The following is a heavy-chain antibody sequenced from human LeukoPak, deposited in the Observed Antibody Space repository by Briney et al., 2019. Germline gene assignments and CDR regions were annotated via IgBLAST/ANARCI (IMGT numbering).Heavy chain of an antibody. CDR3: AREYYYDSSGYYRGNAFDI. V-gene: IGHV3-15*01. J-gene: IGHJ3*02. Sequence: PGGSLRLSCAASGFTFSNAWMSWVRQAPGKGLEWVGRIKSKTDGGTTDYAAPVKGRFTISRDNSKNTLYLQMNSLRAEDTAVYYCAREYYYDSSGYYRGNAFDIWGQGTMVTVSS. CDR2: IKSKTDGGTT. CDR1: GFTFSNAW. D-gene: IGHD3-22*01.